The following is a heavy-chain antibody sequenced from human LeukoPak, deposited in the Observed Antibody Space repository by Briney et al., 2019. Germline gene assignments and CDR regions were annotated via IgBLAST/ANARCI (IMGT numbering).Heavy chain of an antibody. J-gene: IGHJ3*02. CDR2: IYYSGDT. CDR1: GGSISSSRYY. Sequence: SETLSLTCTVSGGSISSSRYYWGWIRQPPGKGLEWIGTIYYSGDTYYSPSLKSRLTTSVDTSKNQFSLKLSSVTAADTAVYYCASPREMATIYDAFDIWGQGTMVTVSS. V-gene: IGHV4-39*01. CDR3: ASPREMATIYDAFDI. D-gene: IGHD5-24*01.